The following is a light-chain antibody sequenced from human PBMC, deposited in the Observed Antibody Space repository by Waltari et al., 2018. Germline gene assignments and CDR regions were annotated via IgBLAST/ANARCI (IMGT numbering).Light chain of an antibody. J-gene: IGLJ2*01. Sequence: SYELTQPPSESVSPGQTANITCSGEALPRHYAYWYQPKSGQAPLLVIFKDTERPSGIPERFSGSTSGTTVTLTISGVQAEDEAEYFCQSADDSGTYVVFGGGTRLTIL. CDR3: QSADDSGTYVV. V-gene: IGLV3-25*03. CDR2: KDT. CDR1: ALPRHY.